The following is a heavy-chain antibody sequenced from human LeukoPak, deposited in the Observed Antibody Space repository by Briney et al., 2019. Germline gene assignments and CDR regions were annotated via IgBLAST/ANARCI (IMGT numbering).Heavy chain of an antibody. D-gene: IGHD6-13*01. J-gene: IGHJ4*02. CDR1: GYTFTSYD. V-gene: IGHV1-8*03. Sequence: ASVKVSCKASGYTFTSYDINWVRQATGQGLEWMGWMNPNSGNTGYVQKFQGSVTITRNTSISTAYMELSSLRSEDTAVYYCARGLLIAAAGTPPGYWGQGTLVTVSS. CDR3: ARGLLIAAAGTPPGY. CDR2: MNPNSGNT.